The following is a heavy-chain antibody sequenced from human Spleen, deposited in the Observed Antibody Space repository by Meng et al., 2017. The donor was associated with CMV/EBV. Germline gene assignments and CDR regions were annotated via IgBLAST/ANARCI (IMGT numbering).Heavy chain of an antibody. D-gene: IGHD1-1*01. CDR1: RFTFSDAW. J-gene: IGHJ4*02. CDR2: IKSKTDGGTT. V-gene: IGHV3-15*01. CDR3: YDHY. Sequence: GSLILSCVASRFTFSDAWMSWVRQAPGKGLEWVVRIKSKTDGGTTDYAAPVKGRFTISRDDSKNTLYLQMNSLKTEDTAVYYCYDHYWGQGTLVTVSS.